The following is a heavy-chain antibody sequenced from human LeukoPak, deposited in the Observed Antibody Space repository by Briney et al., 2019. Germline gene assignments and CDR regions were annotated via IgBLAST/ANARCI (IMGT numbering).Heavy chain of an antibody. V-gene: IGHV3-7*01. J-gene: IGHJ6*02. CDR3: ARPSLYSTGWNYYYYGMDV. CDR2: IKQDGSEK. Sequence: AGGSLRLSCAASGFTFSSYWMSWVRQAPGKGLEWVANIKQDGSEKYYVDSVKGRFTISRDNAKNSLYLQMNSLRVEDTAVYYCARPSLYSTGWNYYYYGMDVWGQGTTVTVSS. CDR1: GFTFSSYW. D-gene: IGHD6-19*01.